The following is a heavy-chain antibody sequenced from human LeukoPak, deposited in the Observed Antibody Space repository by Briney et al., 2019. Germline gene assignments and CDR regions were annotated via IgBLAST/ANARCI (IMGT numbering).Heavy chain of an antibody. V-gene: IGHV7-4-1*02. CDR3: ARGHSSSLYNWFDP. CDR2: INTNTGNP. D-gene: IGHD6-13*01. J-gene: IGHJ5*02. CDR1: GYAFTSYA. Sequence: GASVKVSCKASGYAFTSYAMNWVRQAPGQGLEWMGWINTNTGNPTYAQGFTGRFVFSLDTSVSTAYLQISSLKAEDTAVYYCARGHSSSLYNWFDPWGQGTLVTVSS.